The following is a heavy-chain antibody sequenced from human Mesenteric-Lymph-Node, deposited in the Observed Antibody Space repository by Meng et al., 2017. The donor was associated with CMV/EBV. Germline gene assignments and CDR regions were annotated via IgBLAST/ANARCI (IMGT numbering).Heavy chain of an antibody. Sequence: SGGSISSSSYYWGWIRQPPGKGLEWIGSIYYSGSTYYNPSLKSRVTISVDTSKNQFSLKLSSVTAADTAVYYCARRGGQWLATLDYWGQGTLVTVSS. J-gene: IGHJ4*02. V-gene: IGHV4-39*01. CDR1: GGSISSSSYY. D-gene: IGHD6-19*01. CDR3: ARRGGQWLATLDY. CDR2: IYYSGST.